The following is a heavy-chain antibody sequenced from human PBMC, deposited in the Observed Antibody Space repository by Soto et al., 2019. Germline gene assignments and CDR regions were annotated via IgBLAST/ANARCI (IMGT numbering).Heavy chain of an antibody. CDR3: AKDGSPNFDY. CDR2: MSYDGSNE. J-gene: IGHJ4*02. V-gene: IGHV3-30*18. D-gene: IGHD1-26*01. Sequence: QVQLVESGGGVVQPGRSLRLSCAASGFTFSHYAMHWVRQAPGKGLEWVALMSYDGSNEYYADSVKGRFTISRDNSKNTLYLKINSLRAEATAVYYCAKDGSPNFDYWSQGTLVTVPS. CDR1: GFTFSHYA.